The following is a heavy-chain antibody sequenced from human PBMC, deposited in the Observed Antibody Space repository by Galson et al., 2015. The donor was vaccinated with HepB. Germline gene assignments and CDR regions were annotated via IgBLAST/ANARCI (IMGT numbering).Heavy chain of an antibody. CDR1: GFTFSNYW. V-gene: IGHV3-7*03. CDR2: IKQDGSEK. CDR3: AKASDCISGVCYNGMDV. D-gene: IGHD2-8*01. J-gene: IGHJ6*02. Sequence: SLRLSCAASGFTFSNYWMTWVRQAPGKGLEWVANIKQDGSEKYYVDSVKGRFSISRDNAKNSLYLQLNSLRAEDTAVFYCAKASDCISGVCYNGMDVWGQGTTVTVSS.